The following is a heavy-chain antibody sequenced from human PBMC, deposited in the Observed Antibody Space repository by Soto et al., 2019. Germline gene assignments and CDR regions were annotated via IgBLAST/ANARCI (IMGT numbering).Heavy chain of an antibody. CDR2: IYYSGST. V-gene: IGHV4-39*01. Sequence: QLQLQESGPGLVKPSETLSLTCTVSGGSISSSSYYWGWIRQPPGKGLEWIGNIYYSGSTYYNPSLQGRVIISVDTSKNQFSLKLSSVTAADTAVYYCAESRSGYGNWFDPWGQGTLVTVSS. D-gene: IGHD6-25*01. J-gene: IGHJ5*02. CDR1: GGSISSSSYY. CDR3: AESRSGYGNWFDP.